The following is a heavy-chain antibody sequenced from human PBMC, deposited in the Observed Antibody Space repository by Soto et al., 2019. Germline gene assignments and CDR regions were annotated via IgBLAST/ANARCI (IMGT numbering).Heavy chain of an antibody. CDR1: GYTLTELS. Sequence: GASVKVSCKVSGYTLTELSMHWVRQAPGKGLEWMGGFDPEDGETIYAQKFQGRVTMTEDTSTDTAYMELSSLRSEDTAVYYCATHPPFGVVIPGDDPYYYYGMDVWGQGTTVTVSS. D-gene: IGHD3-3*01. J-gene: IGHJ6*02. CDR3: ATHPPFGVVIPGDDPYYYYGMDV. CDR2: FDPEDGET. V-gene: IGHV1-24*01.